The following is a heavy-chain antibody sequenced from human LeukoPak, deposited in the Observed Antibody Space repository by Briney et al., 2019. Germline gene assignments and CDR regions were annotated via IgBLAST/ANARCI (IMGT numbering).Heavy chain of an antibody. CDR2: TSHDGTIK. D-gene: IGHD3-10*01. J-gene: IGHJ4*02. Sequence: GRSLRLSCGASGFTFSSYTMYWVRQAPGKGLDWVAVTSHDGTIKYYADSVKGRFTISRDNPKNTLYLQMNSLTADDTAVYYCVRGDIYGPGFYHYYFDFWGQGTLVTVSS. V-gene: IGHV3-30-3*01. CDR1: GFTFSSYT. CDR3: VRGDIYGPGFYHYYFDF.